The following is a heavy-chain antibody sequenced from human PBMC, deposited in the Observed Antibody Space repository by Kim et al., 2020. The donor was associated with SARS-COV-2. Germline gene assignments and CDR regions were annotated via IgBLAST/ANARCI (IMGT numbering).Heavy chain of an antibody. V-gene: IGHV3-23*01. CDR2: ISTGGLPT. Sequence: GGSLRLSCAASGFTFSSHSMVWVRQAPGKGLEWFSTISTGGLPTYYAASVKGRFTISRDDSKSTLYLQLNSLRDEDTALYYCAKKQSGVFPFDYWGQGTLVTVSS. J-gene: IGHJ4*02. CDR3: AKKQSGVFPFDY. D-gene: IGHD2-21*01. CDR1: GFTFSSHS.